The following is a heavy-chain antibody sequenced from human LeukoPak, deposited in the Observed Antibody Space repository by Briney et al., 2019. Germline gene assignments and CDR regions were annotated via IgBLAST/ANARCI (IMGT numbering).Heavy chain of an antibody. Sequence: SETLSLTCTVSGGSISSGGYYWSWIRQPPGKGLEWIGYIYHSGSTYYNPSLKSRVTISVDRSKNQFSLKLSSVTAADTAVYYCAKNPTMVWGVIRDYWGQGTLVTVSS. CDR3: AKNPTMVWGVIRDY. V-gene: IGHV4-30-2*01. J-gene: IGHJ4*02. D-gene: IGHD3-10*01. CDR2: IYHSGST. CDR1: GGSISSGGYY.